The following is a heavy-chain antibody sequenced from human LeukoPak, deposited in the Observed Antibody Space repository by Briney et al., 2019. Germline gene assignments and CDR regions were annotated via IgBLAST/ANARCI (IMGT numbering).Heavy chain of an antibody. CDR2: IRSNGDGT. CDR1: GFIFSNYA. Sequence: GGSLRLSCAASGFIFSNYAMSWIRQAPGRGLEWVSAIRSNGDGTYYADSVKGRFTIYRDNSKKAVYLQMDNLRAEDTALYYCAKDDFGGYDGGYDYWGQGTLVTVSS. J-gene: IGHJ4*02. D-gene: IGHD2-21*01. CDR3: AKDDFGGYDGGYDY. V-gene: IGHV3-23*01.